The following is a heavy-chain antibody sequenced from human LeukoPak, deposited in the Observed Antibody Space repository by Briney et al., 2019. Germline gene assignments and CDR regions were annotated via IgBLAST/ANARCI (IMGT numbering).Heavy chain of an antibody. V-gene: IGHV3-21*01. CDR2: ISSSSSYI. CDR1: GITFSSYM. J-gene: IGHJ5*02. CDR3: ARDRWYQLPLTTNWFDP. D-gene: IGHD2-2*01. Sequence: PGGSLRLSCAASGITFSSYMMNWVRQAPGKGLEWVSSISSSSSYIYYADSVKGRFTISRGNAKNSLYLQMNSLRAEDTAVYYCARDRWYQLPLTTNWFDPWGQGTLVTVSS.